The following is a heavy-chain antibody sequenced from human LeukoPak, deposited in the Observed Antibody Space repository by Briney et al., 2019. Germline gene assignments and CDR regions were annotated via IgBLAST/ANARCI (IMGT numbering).Heavy chain of an antibody. J-gene: IGHJ5*02. CDR3: ARDNSVGGIAWWFDP. D-gene: IGHD3-10*01. Sequence: ASVKVSCKAFGYTFTSNYMHWVRQAPGQGLEWVGLINPTGTRTLYAQKFQGRVTLTRDMSTTTDYMELSSLTSEDTAVYYCARDNSVGGIAWWFDPWGQGTLVTVSS. V-gene: IGHV1-46*01. CDR2: INPTGTRT. CDR1: GYTFTSNY.